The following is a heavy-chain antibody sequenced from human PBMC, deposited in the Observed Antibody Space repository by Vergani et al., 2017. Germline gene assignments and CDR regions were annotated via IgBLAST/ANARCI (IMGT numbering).Heavy chain of an antibody. D-gene: IGHD5-18*01. CDR3: ARALDTAMEYYFDY. V-gene: IGHV4-30-2*01. CDR2: IYHSGSP. Sequence: QLQLQESGSGLVKPSQTLSLTCAVSGGSISSGGYSWSWIRQPPGKGLEWIGYIYHSGSPYYNPSLKSRVTISVDRSKNQFSLKLSSVTAADTAVYYCARALDTAMEYYFDYWGQGTLVTVSS. CDR1: GGSISSGGYS. J-gene: IGHJ4*02.